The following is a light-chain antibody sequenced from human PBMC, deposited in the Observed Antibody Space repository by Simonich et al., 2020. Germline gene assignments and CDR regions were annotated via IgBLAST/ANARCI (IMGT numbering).Light chain of an antibody. V-gene: IGLV2-18*02. Sequence: QSALTQPPSVPGSPGQSVTISCTGTSSDVGSYNRVSWYQQPPGTAPKLMIYEVSNRPAGVPDRVSGSKSGNTASLTISGLQAEDEADYYCSSYTSSSTWVFGGGTKLTVL. J-gene: IGLJ3*02. CDR2: EVS. CDR1: SSDVGSYNR. CDR3: SSYTSSSTWV.